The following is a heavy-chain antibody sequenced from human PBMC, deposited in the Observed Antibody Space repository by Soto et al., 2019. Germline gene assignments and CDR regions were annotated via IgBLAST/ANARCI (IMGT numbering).Heavy chain of an antibody. CDR1: GFTFSSYA. V-gene: IGHV3-30-3*01. D-gene: IGHD4-4*01. J-gene: IGHJ6*02. CDR2: ISYDGSNK. Sequence: QVQLVESGGGVVQPGRSLRLSCAASGFTFSSYAMHWVRQAPGKGLEWVAVISYDGSNKYYADSVKGRFTISRDNSKNTLYLQMNSLRAEDTAVYYCAREVPDYNLSPGMDVWGQGTTVTVSS. CDR3: AREVPDYNLSPGMDV.